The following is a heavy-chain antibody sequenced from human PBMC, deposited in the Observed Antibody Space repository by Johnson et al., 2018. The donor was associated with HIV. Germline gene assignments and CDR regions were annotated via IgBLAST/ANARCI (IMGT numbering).Heavy chain of an antibody. CDR1: GFTFSSYG. D-gene: IGHD6-6*01. CDR2: ISYDGSDK. Sequence: QVQLVESGGGVVQPGGSLRLSCAASGFTFSSYGMNWVRQAPGKGLEWVAVISYDGSDKYYADSVKGRLTISRDNSKNTLYLQMNSLRAEDTALYYCAKVHSSSSLNGAFDIWGQGTMVTVSS. CDR3: AKVHSSSSLNGAFDI. V-gene: IGHV3-30*18. J-gene: IGHJ3*02.